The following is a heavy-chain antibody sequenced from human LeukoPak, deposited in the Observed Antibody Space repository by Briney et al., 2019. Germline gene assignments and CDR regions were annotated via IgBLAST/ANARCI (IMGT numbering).Heavy chain of an antibody. J-gene: IGHJ5*02. Sequence: PGASLRLSCAASGFTFSCYAMSWVRQAPGKGLEWVSGLSGSGDSTYYADSVKGRFTISRDNSKNTLYLQMNSLRAEDTAVYYCAKQGGYDFGWFDPWGQGTLVTVSS. CDR2: LSGSGDST. V-gene: IGHV3-23*01. D-gene: IGHD5-12*01. CDR1: GFTFSCYA. CDR3: AKQGGYDFGWFDP.